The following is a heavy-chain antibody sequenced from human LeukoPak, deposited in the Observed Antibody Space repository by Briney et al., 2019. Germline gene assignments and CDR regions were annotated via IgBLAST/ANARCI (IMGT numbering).Heavy chain of an antibody. CDR1: GFTFSRYW. Sequence: GGSLRLSCVASGFTFSRYWMNWVRKAPGKGLEWVANINQDGSEKNYVDSVKGRFTISRDNAKNSLYLQMNSLRAEDTAVYYCASDYDSGYWGQGTLVTVSS. V-gene: IGHV3-7*01. D-gene: IGHD5-12*01. CDR3: ASDYDSGY. J-gene: IGHJ4*02. CDR2: INQDGSEK.